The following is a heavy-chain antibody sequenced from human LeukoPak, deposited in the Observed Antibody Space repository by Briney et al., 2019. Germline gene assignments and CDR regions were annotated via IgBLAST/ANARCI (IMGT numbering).Heavy chain of an antibody. CDR2: IKQDGSEK. J-gene: IGHJ4*02. D-gene: IGHD6-19*01. Sequence: PGGSLRLSCAASGFTFSNHWMTWVRQAPGKGLEWVANIKQDGSEKYYVDSVKGRFTISRDNAKNSLYLQMNSLRAEDTAVYYCARHSNGWSEGTYWGQGTLVIVTS. V-gene: IGHV3-7*03. CDR1: GFTFSNHW. CDR3: ARHSNGWSEGTY.